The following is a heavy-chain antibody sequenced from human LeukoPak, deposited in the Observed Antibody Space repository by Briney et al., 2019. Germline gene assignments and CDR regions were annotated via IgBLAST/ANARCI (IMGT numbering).Heavy chain of an antibody. J-gene: IGHJ4*02. CDR3: ARDWNYFSC. CDR2: ISSSSGSI. D-gene: IGHD1-1*01. Sequence: PGGSRRLSCAASGFTFSSYSMNWVRQAPGKGLEWVSSISSSSGSIYYADSVKGRFTISRDNAKNSVYLQMNSLRAEDTAVYYCARDWNYFSCWGQGTLVTVSS. CDR1: GFTFSSYS. V-gene: IGHV3-21*01.